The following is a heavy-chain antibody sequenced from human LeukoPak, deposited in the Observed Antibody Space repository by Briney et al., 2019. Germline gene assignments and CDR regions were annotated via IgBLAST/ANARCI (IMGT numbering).Heavy chain of an antibody. Sequence: PGGSLRLSCAASGFTFDDYAMRWVRQAPGKGLEWVSGISWNSGSIGYADSVKGRFTISRDNAKNSLYLQMNSLRAEDTAVYYCARAKVAGSPGDPDYWGQGTLVTVSS. CDR3: ARAKVAGSPGDPDY. J-gene: IGHJ4*02. CDR1: GFTFDDYA. V-gene: IGHV3-9*01. CDR2: ISWNSGSI. D-gene: IGHD6-19*01.